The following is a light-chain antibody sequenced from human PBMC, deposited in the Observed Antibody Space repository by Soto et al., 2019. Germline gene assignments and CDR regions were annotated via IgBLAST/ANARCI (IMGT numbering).Light chain of an antibody. CDR1: QSISNY. V-gene: IGKV3-11*01. CDR2: DAS. CDR3: QQYGSSPYT. Sequence: EIVLTQSPVTLSLSPGQGAALSCRASQSISNYLAWYQQKPGQAPRLLIYDASNRATGTPARFSGSGSGTDFTLTISSLEPEDFAVYYCQQYGSSPYTFGLGTKVDIK. J-gene: IGKJ2*01.